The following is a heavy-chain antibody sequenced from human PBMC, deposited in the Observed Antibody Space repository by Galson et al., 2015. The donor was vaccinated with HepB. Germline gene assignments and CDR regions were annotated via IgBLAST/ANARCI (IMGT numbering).Heavy chain of an antibody. CDR3: ANGYGSGNEAPPTNY. V-gene: IGHV3-30*18. CDR1: GFTFSSYG. D-gene: IGHD3-10*01. CDR2: ISYDGSNK. Sequence: SLRLSCAASGFTFSSYGMHWVRQAPGKGLEWVAVISYDGSNKYYADSVKGRFTISRDNSKNTLYLQMNSLRAEDTAVYYCANGYGSGNEAPPTNYWGQGTLVTVSS. J-gene: IGHJ4*02.